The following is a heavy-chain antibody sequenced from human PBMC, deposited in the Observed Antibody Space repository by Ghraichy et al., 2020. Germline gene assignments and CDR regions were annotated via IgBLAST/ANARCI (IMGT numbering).Heavy chain of an antibody. Sequence: ESLNISCAVYGGSFSGYYWSWIRQPPGKGLEWIGEINHSGSTNYNPSLKSRVTISVDTSKNQFSLKLSSVTAADTAVYYCARGLSSSSGMGFDYWGQGTLVTVSS. D-gene: IGHD6-6*01. CDR2: INHSGST. CDR3: ARGLSSSSGMGFDY. CDR1: GGSFSGYY. V-gene: IGHV4-34*01. J-gene: IGHJ4*02.